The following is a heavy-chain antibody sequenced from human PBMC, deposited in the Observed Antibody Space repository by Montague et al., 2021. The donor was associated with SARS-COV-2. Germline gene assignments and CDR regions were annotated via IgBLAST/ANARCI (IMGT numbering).Heavy chain of an antibody. CDR2: ISNDGSNK. CDR1: GFYFSYA. Sequence: SLRLSCAASGFYFSYAMHWVRQAPGKGLEWVALISNDGSNKHYADSVKGRFTIFRDNSKSTLYLQMNSLRTEDTAVYYCARESGSFHDGGYFDYWGQGSLVTVSS. D-gene: IGHD1-26*01. V-gene: IGHV3-30*04. J-gene: IGHJ4*02. CDR3: ARESGSFHDGGYFDY.